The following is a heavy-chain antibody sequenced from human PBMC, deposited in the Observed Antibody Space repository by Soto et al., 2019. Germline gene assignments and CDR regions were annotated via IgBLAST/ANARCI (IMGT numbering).Heavy chain of an antibody. Sequence: QVQLVQSGAEVKKPGASVKVSCKASGYTFTGYSIHWVRQAPGQRLEWMGWIDAANGNTKYSRRCQGRVSSTSDTSASTAYLELSGLRSEDTAVYYCGRSVVGATGEILYNAMDVWGQGTTVTVSS. CDR1: GYTFTGYS. D-gene: IGHD1-26*01. CDR2: IDAANGNT. CDR3: GRSVVGATGEILYNAMDV. J-gene: IGHJ6*02. V-gene: IGHV1-3*01.